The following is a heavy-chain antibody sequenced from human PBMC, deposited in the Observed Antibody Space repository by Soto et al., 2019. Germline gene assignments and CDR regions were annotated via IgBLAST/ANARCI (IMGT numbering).Heavy chain of an antibody. V-gene: IGHV4-39*01. D-gene: IGHD3-22*01. Sequence: SETLSLTCTVSGGSISSSSYSWGWIRQPPGKGPEWIGTFYYSGSTYYNPSLNSRVTISVDTTKNQFFLKLNSVTAADTAVYYCARLDYYDSSGPDPEDYYGMDVWGQGTTVSVSS. J-gene: IGHJ6*02. CDR1: GGSISSSSYS. CDR3: ARLDYYDSSGPDPEDYYGMDV. CDR2: FYYSGST.